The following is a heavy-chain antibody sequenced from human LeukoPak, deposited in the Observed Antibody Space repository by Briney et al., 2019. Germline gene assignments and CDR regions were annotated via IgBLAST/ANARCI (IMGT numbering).Heavy chain of an antibody. J-gene: IGHJ4*02. Sequence: GGSLRLSCAASGFTFSSYGMHWVRQAPGKGREGVAVIWYDGGNKYYADSVKGRFTISRDNSKNTLYLQMNSLRAEDTAVYYCARDVSVYCGGDCYSDYWGQGTLVTVTS. CDR1: GFTFSSYG. D-gene: IGHD2-21*02. CDR3: ARDVSVYCGGDCYSDY. V-gene: IGHV3-33*01. CDR2: IWYDGGNK.